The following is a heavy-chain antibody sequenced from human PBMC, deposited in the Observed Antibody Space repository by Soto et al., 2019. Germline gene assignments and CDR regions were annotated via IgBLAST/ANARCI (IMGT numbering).Heavy chain of an antibody. V-gene: IGHV1-69*01. J-gene: IGHJ4*02. CDR3: ARDRAYSSGWPHHPFDD. CDR1: GGTFSSYA. CDR2: IIPIFGTA. Sequence: QVQLVQSGAEVKKPGSSVKVSCKASGGTFSSYAISWVRQAPGQGLEWMGGIIPIFGTANYAQKFQGRVTITADQSTSTAYMELSSLRSEDTAVYYCARDRAYSSGWPHHPFDDWGQGTLVTVSS. D-gene: IGHD6-19*01.